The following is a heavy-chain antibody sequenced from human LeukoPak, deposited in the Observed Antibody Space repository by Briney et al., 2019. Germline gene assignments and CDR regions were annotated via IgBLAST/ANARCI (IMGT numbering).Heavy chain of an antibody. J-gene: IGHJ4*02. D-gene: IGHD4-17*01. CDR1: GYTLTGYY. Sequence: GASVKVSCKASGYTLTGYYMHWVRQAPGQGLEWMGWINPNSGGTKYVQKFQGRVSMTRDPSISTAYMELSRLRSDDTAVYCCARGFHGDYYFDYWGQGTLVTVSS. V-gene: IGHV1-2*02. CDR3: ARGFHGDYYFDY. CDR2: INPNSGGT.